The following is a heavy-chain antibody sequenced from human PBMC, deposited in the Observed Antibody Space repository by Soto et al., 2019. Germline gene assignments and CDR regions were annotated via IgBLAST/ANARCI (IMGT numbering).Heavy chain of an antibody. V-gene: IGHV3-33*01. D-gene: IGHD6-13*01. CDR1: GFTFSSYG. J-gene: IGHJ4*02. CDR3: ARGSIPGSSWGRGYYFDY. CDR2: IWYDGSNK. Sequence: QVQLVESGGGVVQPGRSLRLSCAASGFTFSSYGMHWVRQAPGKGLEWVAVIWYDGSNKYYADSVKGRFTISRDNSKNTLYLQRNSLRAEDTAVYYCARGSIPGSSWGRGYYFDYWGQGTLVTVSS.